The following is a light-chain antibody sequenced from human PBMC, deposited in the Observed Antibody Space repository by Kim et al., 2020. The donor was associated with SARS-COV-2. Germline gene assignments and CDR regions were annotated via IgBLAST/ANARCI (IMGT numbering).Light chain of an antibody. Sequence: SASVEGRVTITCRASQSISSWLAWYQQKPGKAPKLLIYDASSLESGVPSRFSGSGSGTEFTLTISSLQPDDFATYYCQQYNSYLYTFGQGTKLEI. J-gene: IGKJ2*01. CDR1: QSISSW. CDR2: DAS. CDR3: QQYNSYLYT. V-gene: IGKV1-5*01.